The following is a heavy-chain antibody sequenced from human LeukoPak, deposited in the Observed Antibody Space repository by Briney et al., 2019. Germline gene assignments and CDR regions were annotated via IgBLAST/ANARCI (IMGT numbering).Heavy chain of an antibody. Sequence: SSETPSLTCAVYGGSFSGYYWSWIRQPPGKGLEWIGEINHSGSTNYNPSLKSRVTISVDTSKNQFSLKLSSVTAADTAVYYCARTRNRRDGYELFDLWGRGTLVTVSS. CDR3: ARTRNRRDGYELFDL. V-gene: IGHV4-34*01. CDR2: INHSGST. CDR1: GGSFSGYY. J-gene: IGHJ2*01. D-gene: IGHD5-24*01.